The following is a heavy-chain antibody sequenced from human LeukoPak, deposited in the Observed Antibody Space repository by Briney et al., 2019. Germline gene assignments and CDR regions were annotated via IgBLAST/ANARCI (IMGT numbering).Heavy chain of an antibody. CDR2: MNPESGNT. V-gene: IGHV1-8*01. CDR3: TRAIRHQLLSDY. CDR1: GYTFSNVD. J-gene: IGHJ4*02. Sequence: ASVKVSCKASGYTFSNVDINWVRQATGQGPEWMGWMNPESGNTGYAQKFQGRVTTTRDSSKSTAYMELISLRFEDTAIYYCTRAIRHQLLSDYWGQGTLVTVSS. D-gene: IGHD2-2*01.